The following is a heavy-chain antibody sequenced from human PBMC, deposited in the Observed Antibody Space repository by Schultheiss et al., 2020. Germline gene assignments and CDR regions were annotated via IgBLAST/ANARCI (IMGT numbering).Heavy chain of an antibody. D-gene: IGHD6-19*01. CDR2: INPNSGGT. CDR1: GGTFSSYA. J-gene: IGHJ6*02. CDR3: ARAGYSSGSLTFVYGMDV. V-gene: IGHV1-2*02. Sequence: ASVKVSCKASGGTFSSYAISWVRQAPGQGLEWMGWINPNSGGTNYAQKFQGRVTMTRNTSISTAYMELSRLRSDDTAVYYCARAGYSSGSLTFVYGMDVWGQGTTVTVSS.